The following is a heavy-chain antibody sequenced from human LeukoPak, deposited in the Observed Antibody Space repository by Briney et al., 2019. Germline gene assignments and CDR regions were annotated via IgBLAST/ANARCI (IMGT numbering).Heavy chain of an antibody. Sequence: ASVKVSCKASGYTFTGYYTHWVRQAPGQGLEWMGWINPNSGGTNYAQKFQGRVTMTRDTSISTAYMELSRLRSEDTAVYYCARDEGMTTVTTWYFQHWGQGTLVTVSS. CDR1: GYTFTGYY. CDR2: INPNSGGT. J-gene: IGHJ1*01. V-gene: IGHV1-2*02. D-gene: IGHD4-17*01. CDR3: ARDEGMTTVTTWYFQH.